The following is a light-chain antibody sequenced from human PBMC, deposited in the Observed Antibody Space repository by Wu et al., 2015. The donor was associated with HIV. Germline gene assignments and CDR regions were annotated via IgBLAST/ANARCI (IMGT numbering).Light chain of an antibody. V-gene: IGKV3-11*01. CDR3: QQRANSGT. Sequence: EIVLTQSPATLSLSPGESATLSCRASRSVSRYLAWYQQRPGQAPRLLIYDASRRATGIPARFSGSGSGTDFTLTISNLEPEDFAVYYCQQRANSGTFGRGTKVEVQ. CDR1: RSVSRY. CDR2: DAS. J-gene: IGKJ1*01.